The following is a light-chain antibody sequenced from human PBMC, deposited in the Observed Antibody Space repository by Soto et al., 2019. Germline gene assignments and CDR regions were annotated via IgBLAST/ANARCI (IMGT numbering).Light chain of an antibody. CDR1: QSVRSNF. CDR3: QQYGSSPRT. V-gene: IGKV3-20*01. Sequence: DILITHAPATLSVSPGERATRSCRASQSVRSNFLAWYQQKPGQAPRLLIYGASNRATGIPDRFSGSGSGTDFTLTISRLEPEDFAVYFCQQYGSSPRTFGQGTKVDI. J-gene: IGKJ1*01. CDR2: GAS.